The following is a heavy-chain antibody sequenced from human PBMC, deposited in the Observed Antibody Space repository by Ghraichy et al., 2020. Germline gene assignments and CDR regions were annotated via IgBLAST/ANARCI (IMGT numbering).Heavy chain of an antibody. Sequence: GGSLRLSCAASGFTLSSHYMSWVRQAPGKGLEWVANIKQDGSDKYYVDSVKGRFTVSRDNAKNSVYLQMNSLRVEDTALYYCARESVVVRTDDAFDVWGHGTMVTVSS. CDR1: GFTLSSHY. V-gene: IGHV3-7*03. CDR2: IKQDGSDK. CDR3: ARESVVVRTDDAFDV. J-gene: IGHJ3*01. D-gene: IGHD2-21*02.